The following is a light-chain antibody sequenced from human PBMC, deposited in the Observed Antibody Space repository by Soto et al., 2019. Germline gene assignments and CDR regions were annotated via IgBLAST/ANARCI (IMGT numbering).Light chain of an antibody. CDR2: DVA. CDR3: VSFTSSTTYV. J-gene: IGLJ1*01. Sequence: QSVLTQPASVSGSPGQSITISCTGTSSDVGGYNYVSWYQQYPGKAPKLMIYDVATRPSGVSNRFSGSKSGSTASLIISRLQTEDEADYYCVSFTSSTTYVFGSGTKLTVL. CDR1: SSDVGGYNY. V-gene: IGLV2-14*01.